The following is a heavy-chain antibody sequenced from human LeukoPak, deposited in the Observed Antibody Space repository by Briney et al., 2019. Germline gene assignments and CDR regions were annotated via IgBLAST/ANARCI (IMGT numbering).Heavy chain of an antibody. Sequence: GGSLRLSCAASGFTFSSYAMSWVRQAPGKGLEWVSAISGSGGSTYYADSVKGRFTISRDNSKNTLYLQMNSLRAEDTAVYYCAKESGYSGYDRHSKAVVGQFDYWGQGTLVTVSS. CDR2: ISGSGGST. V-gene: IGHV3-23*01. CDR1: GFTFSSYA. J-gene: IGHJ4*02. D-gene: IGHD5-12*01. CDR3: AKESGYSGYDRHSKAVVGQFDY.